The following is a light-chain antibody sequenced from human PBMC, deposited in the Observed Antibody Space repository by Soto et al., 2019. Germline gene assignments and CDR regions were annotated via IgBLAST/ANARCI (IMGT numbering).Light chain of an antibody. V-gene: IGKV1-5*01. CDR1: QSMSSW. Sequence: DIQMTQSPSTLSASVGDRVTITCRASQSMSSWLAWYQQKPGKAPKLLIYDASNLESGVPSRFSGSGSGTEFTLTISSLQPDDFATYYCQQYNSYSLTFGGGTKVEIK. J-gene: IGKJ4*01. CDR3: QQYNSYSLT. CDR2: DAS.